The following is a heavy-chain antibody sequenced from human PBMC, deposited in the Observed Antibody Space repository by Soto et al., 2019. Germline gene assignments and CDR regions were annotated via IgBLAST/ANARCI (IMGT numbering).Heavy chain of an antibody. D-gene: IGHD2-15*01. J-gene: IGHJ6*02. V-gene: IGHV3-33*05. CDR3: AREGGDYCSGTRCFHYYGLDV. CDR2: IEYNAKNR. Sequence: QVQLVESGGGVVQPGTSLRLSCTASGFTFNSYGIHWVRQAPGKGLEWLALIEYNAKNRFYADSVKGRFSISRDNSRNTVYLQVNRRRAEDTAVYYGAREGGDYCSGTRCFHYYGLDVWGQGTTVIVSS. CDR1: GFTFNSYG.